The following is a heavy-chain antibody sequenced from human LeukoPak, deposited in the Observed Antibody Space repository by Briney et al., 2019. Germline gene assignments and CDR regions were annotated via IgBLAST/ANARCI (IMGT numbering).Heavy chain of an antibody. Sequence: PGGSLRLSCAASGFTFSSYWMHWVRQAPGKGLVWVSRINSDGSSTSYADSVKGRSTISRDNAKNTLYLRMNSLRAEDTAVYYCARAMIVVSNQFDYWGQGTLVTVSS. J-gene: IGHJ4*02. CDR3: ARAMIVVSNQFDY. V-gene: IGHV3-74*01. CDR1: GFTFSSYW. D-gene: IGHD3-22*01. CDR2: INSDGSST.